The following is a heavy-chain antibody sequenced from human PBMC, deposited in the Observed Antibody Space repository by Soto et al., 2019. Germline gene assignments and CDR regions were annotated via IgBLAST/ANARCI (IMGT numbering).Heavy chain of an antibody. D-gene: IGHD3-10*01. J-gene: IGHJ4*02. CDR2: IIPIFGTA. Sequence: GASVKVSCKASGGTFSSYAISWVRQAPGQGLEWMGGIIPIFGTANYAQKFQGRVTITADESTSTAYMELSSLRSEDTAVYYCARGNYGSGSYSKDFDYWGQGTLVTVSS. V-gene: IGHV1-69*13. CDR3: ARGNYGSGSYSKDFDY. CDR1: GGTFSSYA.